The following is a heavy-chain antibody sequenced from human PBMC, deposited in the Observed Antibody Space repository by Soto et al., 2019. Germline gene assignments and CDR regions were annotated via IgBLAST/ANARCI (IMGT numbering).Heavy chain of an antibody. J-gene: IGHJ1*01. CDR3: AKNYQLYC. D-gene: IGHD1-7*01. Sequence: EVQLLESGGGLVQPGGSLRLSCAASGFIFTDYAMSWVRQAPGKGLEWVSSINTADAGTNYADSVKGRFTISRDNSKNTIHLQMNSLRVEDTAIYFCAKNYQLYCWGQGTLVTVSS. CDR1: GFIFTDYA. V-gene: IGHV3-23*01. CDR2: INTADAGT.